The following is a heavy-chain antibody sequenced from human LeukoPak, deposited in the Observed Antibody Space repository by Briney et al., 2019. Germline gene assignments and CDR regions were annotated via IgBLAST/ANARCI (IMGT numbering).Heavy chain of an antibody. D-gene: IGHD5-24*01. CDR3: AEGPLATMGDYFDY. CDR1: GFSFSSYA. Sequence: GGSLRLSCAASGFSFSSYAMSWVRQAPGKGLEWVSAISGSGVSTDYADSVKGRFTISRDNSRNTLYLQMNSLRADDTAVYYCAEGPLATMGDYFDYWGQGILVTVSS. CDR2: ISGSGVST. J-gene: IGHJ4*02. V-gene: IGHV3-23*01.